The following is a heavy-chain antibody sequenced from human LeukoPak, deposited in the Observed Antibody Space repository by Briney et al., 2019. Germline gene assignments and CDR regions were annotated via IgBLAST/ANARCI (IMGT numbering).Heavy chain of an antibody. Sequence: ASVKVSCKTSGYTFTSYGISWVRQAPGQGLEWMGWISAYNGNTRHAQKVQGRVTMTTDTTTSTAYLELRSLRSDDTAVYYCAADNNGYPLGTYWGQGTLVTVPS. CDR3: AADNNGYPLGTY. CDR2: ISAYNGNT. V-gene: IGHV1-18*01. CDR1: GYTFTSYG. D-gene: IGHD2-8*01. J-gene: IGHJ4*02.